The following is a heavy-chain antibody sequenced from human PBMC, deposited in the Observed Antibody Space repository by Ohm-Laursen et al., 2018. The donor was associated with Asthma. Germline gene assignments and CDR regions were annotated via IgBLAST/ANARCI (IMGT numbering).Heavy chain of an antibody. J-gene: IGHJ3*02. V-gene: IGHV1-46*03. D-gene: IGHD1-14*01. CDR2: INPSGGST. Sequence: GSSVKVSCKASGYTFTSYSMHWVRQAPGQGLEWMGIINPSGGSTSYAQKFQGRVTMTRHTSTSTVYMELSSLRSEDTAVYYCARGGLTLPDAFDIWGQGTMVTVSS. CDR1: GYTFTSYS. CDR3: ARGGLTLPDAFDI.